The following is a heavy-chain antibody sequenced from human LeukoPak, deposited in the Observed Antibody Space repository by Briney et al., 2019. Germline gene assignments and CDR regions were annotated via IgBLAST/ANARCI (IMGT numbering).Heavy chain of an antibody. CDR3: ARGREWEPKVFDY. V-gene: IGHV4-59*01. CDR1: GGSISGYY. D-gene: IGHD1-26*01. Sequence: PSETLSLTCTVSGGSISGYYWSWIRQPPGKGLEWTGYIYYSGSTNYNPSLKSRVTISVDTSKNQFSLKLSSVTAADTAVYYCARGREWEPKVFDYWGQGTLVTVSS. CDR2: IYYSGST. J-gene: IGHJ4*02.